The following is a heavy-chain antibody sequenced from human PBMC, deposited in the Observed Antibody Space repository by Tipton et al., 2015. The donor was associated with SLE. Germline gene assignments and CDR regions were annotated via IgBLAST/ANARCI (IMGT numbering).Heavy chain of an antibody. J-gene: IGHJ4*02. Sequence: SLRLSCAASGFIFSDYSMNWVRQAPGKGLEWVSSISSSSRYIYHAESLKGRFTISRDNSNNTLYLQMNSLRVEDTAVYYCAKDPMLLAAAESPDYWGQGTLVTVSS. D-gene: IGHD6-13*01. CDR3: AKDPMLLAAAESPDY. V-gene: IGHV3-21*01. CDR2: ISSSSRYI. CDR1: GFIFSDYS.